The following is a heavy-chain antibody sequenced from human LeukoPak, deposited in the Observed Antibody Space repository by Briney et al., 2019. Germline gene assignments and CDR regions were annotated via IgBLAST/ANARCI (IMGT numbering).Heavy chain of an antibody. J-gene: IGHJ6*03. Sequence: ASVKVSCKASGYTFTSYAMHWVRQAPGQRLEWMGWINPNNGDTNYAQKFQGRVTMTRDTSISTAYMEMSRLRSDDTAVYYCAKDGYSNYAYYYYYYMDVWGKGTTVTVSS. CDR2: INPNNGDT. D-gene: IGHD4-11*01. V-gene: IGHV1-2*02. CDR3: AKDGYSNYAYYYYYYMDV. CDR1: GYTFTSYA.